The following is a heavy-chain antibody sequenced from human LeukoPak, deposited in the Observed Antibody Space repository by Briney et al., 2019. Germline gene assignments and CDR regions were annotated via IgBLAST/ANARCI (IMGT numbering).Heavy chain of an antibody. J-gene: IGHJ6*03. CDR3: ARGTAAYYYMDV. CDR1: GGPISTYY. D-gene: IGHD6-13*01. V-gene: IGHV4-59*01. Sequence: SETLSLTCTVSGGPISTYYWSWIRQPPGKGLEWIGYSYYRGSTNYYPSLKSRVTISVDTSKNQFSLKLSSVTAADTAVYYCARGTAAYYYMDVWGKGTTVTVSS. CDR2: SYYRGST.